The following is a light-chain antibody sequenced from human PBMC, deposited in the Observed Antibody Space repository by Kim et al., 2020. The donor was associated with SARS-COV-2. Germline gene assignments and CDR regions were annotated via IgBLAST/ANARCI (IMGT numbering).Light chain of an antibody. V-gene: IGLV2-14*04. J-gene: IGLJ2*01. CDR1: GGVVGGYSH. Sequence: QSINLSCTGSGGVVGGYSHISWHQQYPGKAPKIMIYDVHKRPSGVSNRCSGSKSGNTASLTICGLQAEDEADYYCSSYTSTNTLVFGGGTQLTVL. CDR2: DVH. CDR3: SSYTSTNTLV.